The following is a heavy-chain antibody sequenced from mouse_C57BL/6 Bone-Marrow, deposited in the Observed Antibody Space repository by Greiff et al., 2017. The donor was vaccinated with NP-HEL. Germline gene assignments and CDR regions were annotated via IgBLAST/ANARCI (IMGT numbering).Heavy chain of an antibody. CDR2: FHPYNDDT. CDR3: ANTQLRYDPYFDY. V-gene: IGHV1-47*01. D-gene: IGHD1-1*01. Sequence: VKLMESGAELVKPGASVKMSCKASGYTFTTYPLEWMKQNHGKSLEWIGNFHPYNDDTKYNEKFKGKATLTVEKSSSTVYLELSRLTSDDSAVYYCANTQLRYDPYFDYWGQGTTLTVSS. J-gene: IGHJ2*01. CDR1: GYTFTTYP.